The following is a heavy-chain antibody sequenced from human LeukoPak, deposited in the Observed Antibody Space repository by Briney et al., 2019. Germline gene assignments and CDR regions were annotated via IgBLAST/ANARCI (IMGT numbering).Heavy chain of an antibody. CDR1: GFTFSSYS. J-gene: IGHJ4*02. CDR2: ISSSSSYI. CDR3: ARAGYYYDSSGYSTFDY. D-gene: IGHD3-22*01. Sequence: GGSLRLSCAASGFTFSSYSMNWVRQAPGKGLEWVSSISSSSSYIYYADPVKGRFTISRDNAKNSLYLQMNSLRAEDTAVYYCARAGYYYDSSGYSTFDYWGQGTLVTVSS. V-gene: IGHV3-21*01.